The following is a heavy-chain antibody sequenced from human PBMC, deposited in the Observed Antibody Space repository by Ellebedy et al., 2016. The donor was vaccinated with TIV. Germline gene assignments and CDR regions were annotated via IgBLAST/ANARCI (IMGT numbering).Heavy chain of an antibody. CDR1: GFTFSSYA. Sequence: GESLKISXAASGFTFSSYAMSWVRQAPGKGLEWVSAISGSGGSTYYADSVKGRFTISRDNSKNTLYLQMNSLRAEDTAVYYCAKDRVVVINWFDPWGQGTLVTVSS. CDR2: ISGSGGST. J-gene: IGHJ5*02. V-gene: IGHV3-23*01. CDR3: AKDRVVVINWFDP. D-gene: IGHD2-15*01.